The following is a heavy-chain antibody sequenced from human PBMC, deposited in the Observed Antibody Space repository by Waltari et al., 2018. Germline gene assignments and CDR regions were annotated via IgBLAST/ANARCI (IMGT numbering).Heavy chain of an antibody. J-gene: IGHJ3*02. CDR2: ISWNSGSI. D-gene: IGHD6-6*01. CDR1: GFTFDDYA. CDR3: AKAKEYSSSNDAFDI. V-gene: IGHV3-9*01. Sequence: EVQLVESGGGLVQPGRSLRLSCAASGFTFDDYAMHWVRQAPGKGLELVAGISWNSGSIGYADSVKGRFTISRDNAKNSLYLQMNSLRAEDTALYYCAKAKEYSSSNDAFDIWGQGTMVTVSS.